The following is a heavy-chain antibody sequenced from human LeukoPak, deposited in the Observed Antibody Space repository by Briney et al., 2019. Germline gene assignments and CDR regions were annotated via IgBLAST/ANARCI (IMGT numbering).Heavy chain of an antibody. CDR1: GFTFSSYW. Sequence: GGSLRLSCAASGFTFSSYWMSWVRQAPGKGLEWVANIKQDGSEKYYVDSVKGRFTISRDNAQNSLYLQMNSLRAEDTAVYYCARHSSGYYWGGPFDPWGQGTLVTVSS. CDR2: IKQDGSEK. J-gene: IGHJ5*02. D-gene: IGHD3-22*01. CDR3: ARHSSGYYWGGPFDP. V-gene: IGHV3-7*01.